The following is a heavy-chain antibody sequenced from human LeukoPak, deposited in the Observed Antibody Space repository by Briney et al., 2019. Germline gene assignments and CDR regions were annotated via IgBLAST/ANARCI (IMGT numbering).Heavy chain of an antibody. Sequence: SETLSLTCAVYGGCFSGYYWSWIRQPPGKGLEWIGEINHSGSTNYNPSLTSRVTISVDTSKNKFSLTLSSVTAPHTAVYYCARQGPAMVKYYLDYWGQGTLVTDSS. CDR2: INHSGST. D-gene: IGHD5-18*01. V-gene: IGHV4-34*01. CDR3: ARQGPAMVKYYLDY. J-gene: IGHJ4*02. CDR1: GGCFSGYY.